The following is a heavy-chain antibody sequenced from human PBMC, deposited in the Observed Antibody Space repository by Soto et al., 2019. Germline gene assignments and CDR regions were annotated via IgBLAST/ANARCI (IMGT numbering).Heavy chain of an antibody. CDR3: ARGGGSPYHDHEFDY. CDR2: IYYRGTT. Sequence: QVQLQESGPGLVKPSETLSLTCSVSGVSTSNHYWTWIRKPPGQGPEWIGCIYYRGTTNYNASFNSRVTISLDTYMNQFSLKLSSVTTADTAVYYCARGGGSPYHDHEFDYWGQGILVTVSS. CDR1: GVSTSNHY. D-gene: IGHD2-2*01. J-gene: IGHJ4*02. V-gene: IGHV4-59*11.